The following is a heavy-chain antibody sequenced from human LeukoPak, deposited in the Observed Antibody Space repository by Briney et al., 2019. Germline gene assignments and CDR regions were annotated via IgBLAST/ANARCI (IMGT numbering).Heavy chain of an antibody. D-gene: IGHD3-16*01. CDR1: GFTFSSYA. CDR3: ARDGVSNYYMDV. V-gene: IGHV3-30*01. Sequence: GGSLRLSCAASGFTFSSYAMHWVRQAPGKGLEWVAVISYDGSNKYYADSVKGRFTISRDNSENTLYLQMNSLRAEDTAVYYCARDGVSNYYMDVWGKGTTVTVSS. J-gene: IGHJ6*03. CDR2: ISYDGSNK.